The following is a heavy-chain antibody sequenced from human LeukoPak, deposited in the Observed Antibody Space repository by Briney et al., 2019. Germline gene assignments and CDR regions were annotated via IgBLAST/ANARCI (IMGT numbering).Heavy chain of an antibody. CDR2: IYYSGST. D-gene: IGHD1-1*01. V-gene: IGHV4-39*01. CDR1: GGSISSSSYY. Sequence: SETLSLTCTVSGGSISSSSYYWGWIRQPPGKGLEWIGSIYYSGSTYYNPSLKGRVTISVDTSKNQFSLKLSSVTAADTAVYYCARLLHPTGYGWFDPWGQGTLVTFSS. J-gene: IGHJ5*02. CDR3: ARLLHPTGYGWFDP.